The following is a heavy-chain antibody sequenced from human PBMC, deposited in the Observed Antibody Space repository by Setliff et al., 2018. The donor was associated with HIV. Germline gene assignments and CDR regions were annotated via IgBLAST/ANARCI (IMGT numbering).Heavy chain of an antibody. D-gene: IGHD6-19*01. CDR2: IKPSGGWT. J-gene: IGHJ5*02. CDR3: ALDLPGPAITSGWMKNWFDP. CDR1: GYTFTSYY. V-gene: IGHV1-46*01. Sequence: ASVKVSCKASGYTFTSYYMHWLRQAPGQGLEWMGVIKPSGGWTSYARNFQGRVTMTRDTSTNTVYMELSGLRSEDTALYYCALDLPGPAITSGWMKNWFDPWGQGTLVTVSS.